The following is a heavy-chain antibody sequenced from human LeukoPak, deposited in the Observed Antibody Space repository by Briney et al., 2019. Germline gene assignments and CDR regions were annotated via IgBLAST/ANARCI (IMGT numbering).Heavy chain of an antibody. Sequence: ASVKVSCKSSGYMFTSHGIHWLRQAPGQGLEWMGWISAQNGNTNYVQQFLGRVTMTRDTSASTAYMELRSLKSDDTAVYYCARWYYFGSGNYYFPDDYWGQGTPVTVSS. D-gene: IGHD3-10*01. J-gene: IGHJ4*02. CDR1: GYMFTSHG. CDR3: ARWYYFGSGNYYFPDDY. CDR2: ISAQNGNT. V-gene: IGHV1-18*01.